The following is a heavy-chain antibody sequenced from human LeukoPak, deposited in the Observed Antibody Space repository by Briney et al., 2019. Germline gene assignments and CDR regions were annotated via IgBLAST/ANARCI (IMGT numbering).Heavy chain of an antibody. V-gene: IGHV4-34*01. CDR2: INHSGST. D-gene: IGHD2-2*02. CDR1: GGSFSGYY. Sequence: ETLSLTXAVYGGSFSGYYWSWIRQPPGEGLEWIGEINHSGSTNYNPSLKSRVTISVDTSKNQFSLKLSSVTAADTAVYYCARGHHPNCSSTSCYNRWFDPWGQGTLVTVSS. J-gene: IGHJ5*02. CDR3: ARGHHPNCSSTSCYNRWFDP.